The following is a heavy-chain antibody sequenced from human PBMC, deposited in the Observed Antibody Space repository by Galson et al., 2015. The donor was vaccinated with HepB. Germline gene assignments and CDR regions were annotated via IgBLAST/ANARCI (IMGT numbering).Heavy chain of an antibody. D-gene: IGHD3-16*01. V-gene: IGHV3-30-3*01. Sequence: SLRLSCAASGFTFSSYAMHWVRQAPGKGLEWVAVISYDGSNKYYADSVKGRFTISRDNSKNTLYLQMNSLRAEDTAVYYCARGGLRWGSLGYYYYCMDVWGQGTTVTVSS. CDR3: ARGGLRWGSLGYYYYCMDV. J-gene: IGHJ6*02. CDR1: GFTFSSYA. CDR2: ISYDGSNK.